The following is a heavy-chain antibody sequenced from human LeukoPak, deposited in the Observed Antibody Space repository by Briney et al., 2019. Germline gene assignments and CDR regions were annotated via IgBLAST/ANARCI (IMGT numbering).Heavy chain of an antibody. Sequence: PGRSLRLSCAASGFIFSNHAMHWVRQAPGKGLEWVAVISYEGNNKYYADSVKGRFTISRDNSKNTLYLQMNSLRAEDTAVYYCAKDSILIPASKSALDYWGQGTLVTVSS. CDR1: GFIFSNHA. V-gene: IGHV3-30-3*01. CDR2: ISYEGNNK. J-gene: IGHJ4*02. CDR3: AKDSILIPASKSALDY. D-gene: IGHD2-2*01.